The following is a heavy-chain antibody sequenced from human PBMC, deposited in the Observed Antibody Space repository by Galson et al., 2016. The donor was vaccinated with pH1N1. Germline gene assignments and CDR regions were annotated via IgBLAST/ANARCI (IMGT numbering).Heavy chain of an antibody. D-gene: IGHD2-21*01. CDR1: GYTFSNYG. V-gene: IGHV1-18*01. CDR3: ARSRVPIVTAYYYRHGMDV. J-gene: IGHJ6*02. CDR2: ISAYDGNT. Sequence: SVKVSCKASGYTFSNYGISWVRQAPGQGLEWMGWISAYDGNTEYAQKFQGRLTMTTDTSATTAHMQLRSLRSDDTAVYYCARSRVPIVTAYYYRHGMDVWGPGTSVSVSS.